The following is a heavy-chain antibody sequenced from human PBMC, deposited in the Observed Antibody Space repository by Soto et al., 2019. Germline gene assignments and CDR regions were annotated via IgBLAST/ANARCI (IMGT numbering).Heavy chain of an antibody. D-gene: IGHD1-1*01. CDR2: ISSSSSYI. J-gene: IGHJ3*02. CDR3: ARDPSRTGPTAFDI. Sequence: GESLKISCAASGFTFSSYSMNWVCQAPGKGLEWVSSISSSSSYIYYADSVKGRFTISRYNAKNSLYLQMNSLRAEDTAVYYCARDPSRTGPTAFDIWGQGTMVTVSS. CDR1: GFTFSSYS. V-gene: IGHV3-21*01.